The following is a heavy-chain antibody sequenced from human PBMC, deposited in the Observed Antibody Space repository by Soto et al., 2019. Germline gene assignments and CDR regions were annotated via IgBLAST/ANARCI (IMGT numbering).Heavy chain of an antibody. CDR1: GYSISSGYY. Sequence: PSETLSLTCAVSGYSISSGYYWGWIRQPPGKGLEWIGSIYHSGSTYYNPSLKSRVTISVDTSKNQFSLKLSSVTAADTAVYYCARGIYSKLFDPWGQGTLVTV. J-gene: IGHJ5*02. D-gene: IGHD4-4*01. CDR3: ARGIYSKLFDP. CDR2: IYHSGST. V-gene: IGHV4-38-2*01.